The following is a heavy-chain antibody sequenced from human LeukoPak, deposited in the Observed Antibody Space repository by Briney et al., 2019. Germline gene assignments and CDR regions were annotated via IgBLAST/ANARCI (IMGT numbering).Heavy chain of an antibody. CDR3: TRDNNNLFDY. J-gene: IGHJ4*02. D-gene: IGHD1/OR15-1a*01. CDR2: IKPDGSDK. V-gene: IGHV3-7*01. Sequence: GGSLRLSCAAPGFSFSTYWMSWVRQAPGKGLEWVANIKPDGSDKYYVDSVRGRFTISKDNAKSSLYLQMNSLRAEDTAVYYCTRDNNNLFDYWGQGSPVTVSS. CDR1: GFSFSTYW.